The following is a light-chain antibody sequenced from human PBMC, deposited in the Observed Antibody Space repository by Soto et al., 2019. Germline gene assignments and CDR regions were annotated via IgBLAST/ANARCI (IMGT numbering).Light chain of an antibody. Sequence: IGLKKSPGTLSLSPGERATLSCRAIHIFDSTSLAWYVQTPGQAPRLLIYDASNRATGIPARFSGSGSGTDFTLTISSLEPEDFAVYYCQQYNDWPPGTFGQGTRLEIK. CDR2: DAS. CDR1: HIFDSTS. CDR3: QQYNDWPPGT. J-gene: IGKJ5*01. V-gene: IGKV3-11*01.